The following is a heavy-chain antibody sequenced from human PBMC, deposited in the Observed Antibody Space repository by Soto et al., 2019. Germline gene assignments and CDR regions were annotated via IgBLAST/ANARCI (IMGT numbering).Heavy chain of an antibody. CDR1: GASINSYY. CDR2: AYYTGST. J-gene: IGHJ5*02. D-gene: IGHD2-15*01. CDR3: ARTYCSAGDCYSWNNWIDP. Sequence: SETLSLTCTVSGASINSYYWSWIRQAPGKGLEWVGFAYYTGSTNYNPFLKSRITMSVDTSRSQVSLKLNSVTAADTAVDYCARTYCSAGDCYSWNNWIDP. V-gene: IGHV4-59*01.